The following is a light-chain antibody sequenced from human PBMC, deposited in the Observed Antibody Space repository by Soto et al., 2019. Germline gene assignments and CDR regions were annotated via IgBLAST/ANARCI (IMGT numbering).Light chain of an antibody. J-gene: IGKJ1*01. CDR2: GAS. V-gene: IGKV3-15*01. CDR1: QSVSSN. Sequence: EIVMTQSPGTLSVSPGARATLSCRASQSVSSNLAWYQQKPGQAPRLLIYGASTRATGIPARFSGSGSGTEFTLTISSLQSEDFAVYYCQQYNNWPPWTFGQGTKVEIK. CDR3: QQYNNWPPWT.